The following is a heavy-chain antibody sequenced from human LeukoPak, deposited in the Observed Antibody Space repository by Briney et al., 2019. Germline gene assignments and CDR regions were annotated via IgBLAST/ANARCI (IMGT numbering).Heavy chain of an antibody. Sequence: PGGSLRLSCAASGFTFSGSAMHWVRQASGKGLEWAGRIRSKANNYATTYAASVKGRFTISRDDSKDTAYLQMNSLKTEDTAVYYCARLEGATAFDVWGQGTMVTVSS. J-gene: IGHJ3*01. CDR2: IRSKANNYAT. CDR1: GFTFSGSA. V-gene: IGHV3-73*01. D-gene: IGHD1-26*01. CDR3: ARLEGATAFDV.